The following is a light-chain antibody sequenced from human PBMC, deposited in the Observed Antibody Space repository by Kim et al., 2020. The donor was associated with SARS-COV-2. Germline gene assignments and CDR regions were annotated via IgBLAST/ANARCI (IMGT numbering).Light chain of an antibody. CDR1: SLRSYY. CDR2: GKN. J-gene: IGLJ2*01. V-gene: IGLV3-19*01. CDR3: NSRDSNDNVV. Sequence: VALGQTVRSTCQGDSLRSYYATWYQQKPRQAPILVVYGKNNRPSGIPDRFSGSSSGNTASLTITGAQAEDEADYYCNSRDSNDNVVFGGGTSLTVL.